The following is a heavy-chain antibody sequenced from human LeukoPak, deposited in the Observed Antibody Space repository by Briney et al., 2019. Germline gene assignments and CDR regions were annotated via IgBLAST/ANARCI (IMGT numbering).Heavy chain of an antibody. CDR1: GFTFNTYW. CDR3: ARFGSVLRYFDWFPSDAFDI. J-gene: IGHJ3*02. CDR2: INGDGSNT. Sequence: GGSLRLSCAASGFTFNTYWMNWVRQVPGKGLVWVSRINGDGSNTVYADSVKGRFTISRDNAKNSLYLQMNSLRAEDTAVYYCARFGSVLRYFDWFPSDAFDIWGQGTMVTVSP. V-gene: IGHV3-74*01. D-gene: IGHD3-9*01.